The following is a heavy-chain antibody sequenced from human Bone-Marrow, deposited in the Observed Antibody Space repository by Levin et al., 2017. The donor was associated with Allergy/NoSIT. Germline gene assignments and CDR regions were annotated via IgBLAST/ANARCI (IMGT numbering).Heavy chain of an antibody. CDR2: TRNKAVSYTT. Sequence: GESLKISCAASGFTFSDHYMDWVRQAPGKGLEWVGRTRNKAVSYTTEYAASVKGRFTISRDDSKNSLYLQMNSLETEDTAVYYCARATGPCGGSSCKHYMDVWGKGTTVTVSS. CDR1: GFTFSDHY. CDR3: ARATGPCGGSSCKHYMDV. J-gene: IGHJ6*03. V-gene: IGHV3-72*01. D-gene: IGHD2-21*01.